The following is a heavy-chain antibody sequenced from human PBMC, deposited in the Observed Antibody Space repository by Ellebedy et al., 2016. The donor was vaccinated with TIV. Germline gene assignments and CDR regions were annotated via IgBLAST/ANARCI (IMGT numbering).Heavy chain of an antibody. D-gene: IGHD3-10*01. CDR1: ELTVSSNY. V-gene: IGHV3-66*01. CDR2: IGIDSTT. CDR3: ARETFNDVDLKLWGIFDI. Sequence: GGSLRLSCAASELTVSSNYMSWVRQAPGKGLEWVSVIGIDSTTYYADSVKGRFTISRDKSKNTLYIEMNSLRADDTAVYYCARETFNDVDLKLWGIFDIWGQGTVVAVSS. J-gene: IGHJ3*02.